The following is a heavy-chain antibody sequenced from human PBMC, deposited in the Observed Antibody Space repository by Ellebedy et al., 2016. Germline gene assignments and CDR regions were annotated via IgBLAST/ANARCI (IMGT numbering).Heavy chain of an antibody. D-gene: IGHD2-21*02. CDR2: MTPNSGHT. Sequence: ASVKVSXXTSGYTFTDHDINWVRQAPGQGLEWMGWMTPNSGHTGYAQKFQGRVTMTSNTSISTAYMELSSLISEDTAVYYCARRGLRFVSYFAMDVWGQGTTVTVSS. CDR1: GYTFTDHD. CDR3: ARRGLRFVSYFAMDV. V-gene: IGHV1-8*01. J-gene: IGHJ6*02.